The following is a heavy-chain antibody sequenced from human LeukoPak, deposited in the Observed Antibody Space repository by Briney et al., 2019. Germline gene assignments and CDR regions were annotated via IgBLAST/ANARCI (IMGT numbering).Heavy chain of an antibody. J-gene: IGHJ4*02. CDR3: ARTISTVTTPRRGKYYFDY. CDR1: GGSISSSSYY. CDR2: IYYSGST. Sequence: SETLSLTCTVSGGSISSSSYYWGWIRQPPGKGLEWIGGIYYSGSTYYNPSLKSRLTISVDTSKNQFSLKLSSVTAADTAVYYCARTISTVTTPRRGKYYFDYWGQGTLVTVSS. V-gene: IGHV4-39*01. D-gene: IGHD4-17*01.